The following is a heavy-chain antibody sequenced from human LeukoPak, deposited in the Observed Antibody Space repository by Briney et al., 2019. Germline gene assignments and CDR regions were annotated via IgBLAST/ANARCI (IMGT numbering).Heavy chain of an antibody. Sequence: PSETLSLTCTVSGGSISSSDYYWGWIRQPPGERLEWIGTIYYNGNTYYNPSLQSRVTISVDTSKNQFSLKLTSVTAPDTAVYYCARTVGTHRFDYWGQGILVTVSS. CDR1: GGSISSSDYY. J-gene: IGHJ4*02. V-gene: IGHV4-39*01. CDR3: ARTVGTHRFDY. D-gene: IGHD4-23*01. CDR2: IYYNGNT.